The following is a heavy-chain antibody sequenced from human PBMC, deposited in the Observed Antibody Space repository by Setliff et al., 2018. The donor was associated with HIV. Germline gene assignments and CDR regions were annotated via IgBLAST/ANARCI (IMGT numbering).Heavy chain of an antibody. J-gene: IGHJ3*02. CDR2: IHYSGST. CDR1: GGSISSHY. D-gene: IGHD3-22*01. CDR3: ARLLSRGYYEGAFDI. V-gene: IGHV4-59*11. Sequence: SETLSLTCTVSGGSISSHYWSWIRQPPGKGLEWIGSIHYSGSTNYNPSLKSRVTISVDTSKNQFSLKLSSVTAADTALYFCARLLSRGYYEGAFDIWGQGTMVTVSS.